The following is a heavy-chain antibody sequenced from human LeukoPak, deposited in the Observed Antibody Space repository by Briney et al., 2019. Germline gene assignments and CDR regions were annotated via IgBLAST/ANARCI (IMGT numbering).Heavy chain of an antibody. CDR1: GFTFSSYA. Sequence: GGSLRLSCAASGFTFSSYAMIWVRQAPGKGLEWVSAISGSGGSTYYADSVKGRFTISRDNSKNTLYLQMNSLRAEDTAVYYCAKDGPHFYDFWSGLPYYFDYWGQGTLVTVSS. D-gene: IGHD3-3*01. J-gene: IGHJ4*02. CDR3: AKDGPHFYDFWSGLPYYFDY. CDR2: ISGSGGST. V-gene: IGHV3-23*01.